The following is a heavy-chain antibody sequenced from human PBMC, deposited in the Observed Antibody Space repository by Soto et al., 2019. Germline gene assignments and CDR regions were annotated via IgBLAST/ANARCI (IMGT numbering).Heavy chain of an antibody. Sequence: ASVKVSCQASGYTFTGYYMHWVRQAPGQELEWMGWVNPNSGGTKYAQKFQGRVTMTRGTSISTAYMELSRLRSDDTAMYYCARIIVGATGVFDYWGQGTLVTVSS. CDR3: ARIIVGATGVFDY. D-gene: IGHD1-26*01. J-gene: IGHJ4*02. CDR2: VNPNSGGT. CDR1: GYTFTGYY. V-gene: IGHV1-2*02.